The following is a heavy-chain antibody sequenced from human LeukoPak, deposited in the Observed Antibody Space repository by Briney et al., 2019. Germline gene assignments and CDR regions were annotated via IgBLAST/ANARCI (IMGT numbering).Heavy chain of an antibody. J-gene: IGHJ3*02. Sequence: ASVKVSCKASGYTFTGYYMHWVRQAPGQGLEWMGWINPNSGGTNYAQKFQGRVTMTRDTSISTAYMELSRLRSDDTAVYYCARDEGYYDSSDYYYVGAFDIWGQGTMVTVSS. CDR1: GYTFTGYY. D-gene: IGHD3-22*01. CDR3: ARDEGYYDSSDYYYVGAFDI. CDR2: INPNSGGT. V-gene: IGHV1-2*02.